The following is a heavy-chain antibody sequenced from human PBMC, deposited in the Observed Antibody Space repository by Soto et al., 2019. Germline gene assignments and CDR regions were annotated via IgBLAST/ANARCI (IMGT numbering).Heavy chain of an antibody. D-gene: IGHD3-10*01. Sequence: QVQLVQSGAEVKKPGASVKVSCKASGYTFTSYAMHWVRQAPGQRLEWMGWINAGNGNTKYSQKFQGRVTITRDTSASTAYMELSSLRSEDTAVYYCARGQYYYGSGSYFIDYWGQGTLVTVSS. V-gene: IGHV1-3*01. CDR3: ARGQYYYGSGSYFIDY. CDR2: INAGNGNT. CDR1: GYTFTSYA. J-gene: IGHJ4*02.